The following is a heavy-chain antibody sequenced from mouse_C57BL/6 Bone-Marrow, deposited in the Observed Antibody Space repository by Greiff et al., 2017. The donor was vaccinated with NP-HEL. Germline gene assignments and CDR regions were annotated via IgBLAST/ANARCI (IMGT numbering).Heavy chain of an antibody. D-gene: IGHD1-1*01. Sequence: QVQLKQSGAELARPGASVKLSCKASGYTFTSYGISWVKQRTGQGLEWIGEIYPRSGNTYSNEKFKGKATLTADKSSSTAYMELRSLTSEDSAVYFCARWPTVVATDYWGQGTTLTVSS. V-gene: IGHV1-81*01. CDR1: GYTFTSYG. CDR3: ARWPTVVATDY. CDR2: IYPRSGNT. J-gene: IGHJ2*01.